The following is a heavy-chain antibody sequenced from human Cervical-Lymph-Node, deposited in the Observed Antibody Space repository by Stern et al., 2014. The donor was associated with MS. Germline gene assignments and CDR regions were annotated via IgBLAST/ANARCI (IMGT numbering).Heavy chain of an antibody. D-gene: IGHD2-15*01. J-gene: IGHJ4*02. V-gene: IGHV3-48*02. CDR3: ASDVAATIYHKYYFDY. Sequence: EVQLVESGGGLVQPGGSLRLSCAASGFTFSSYSMNWVRQAPGKGLEWVSSISSSSSTIYYADSVKGRFTISRDNAKNSLYLQMNSLRDEDTAVYYCASDVAATIYHKYYFDYWGQGTLVTVSS. CDR2: ISSSSSTI. CDR1: GFTFSSYS.